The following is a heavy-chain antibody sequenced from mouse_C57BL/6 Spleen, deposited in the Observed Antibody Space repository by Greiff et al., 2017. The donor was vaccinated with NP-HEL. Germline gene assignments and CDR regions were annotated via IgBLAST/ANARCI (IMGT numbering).Heavy chain of an antibody. CDR3: ARSGYGISYYAMDY. CDR1: GYTFTDYY. D-gene: IGHD2-10*02. CDR2: INPNNGGT. J-gene: IGHJ4*01. Sequence: EVQLQQSGPELVKPGASVKISCKASGYTFTDYYMNWVKQSHGKSLEWIGDINPNNGGTSYNQKFKGKATLTVDKSSSTAYMELRSLTSEDSAVYYCARSGYGISYYAMDYWGQGTSVTVSS. V-gene: IGHV1-26*01.